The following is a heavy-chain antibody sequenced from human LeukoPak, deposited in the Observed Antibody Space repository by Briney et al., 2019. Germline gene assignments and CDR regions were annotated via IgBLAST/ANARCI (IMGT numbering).Heavy chain of an antibody. D-gene: IGHD1-26*01. CDR2: IWYDGSNK. J-gene: IGHJ6*02. Sequence: GGSLRLSCAASGFTFSSYAMSWVRQAPGKGLEWVAAIWYDGSNKYYADSVKGRFTISRDNSKHTLYLQMNSLRAEDTAVYYCARANDNVGATMDAYYSYGMDVWGQGTTVTVSS. V-gene: IGHV3-33*08. CDR3: ARANDNVGATMDAYYSYGMDV. CDR1: GFTFSSYA.